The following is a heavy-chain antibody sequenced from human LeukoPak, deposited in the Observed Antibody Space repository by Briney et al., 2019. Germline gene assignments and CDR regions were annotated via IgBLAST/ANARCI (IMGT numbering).Heavy chain of an antibody. V-gene: IGHV3-30*04. CDR3: ARRAGAYTHPYDY. Sequence: PGGSLRLSCAASGFTFSTYAMHWVRQAPGKGLEWVAVISYDGSSKYYADSVKGRFTISRDNSKNTLYLQMNSLRAEDTAVYYCARRAGAYTHPYDYWGQGTLVTVS. CDR2: ISYDGSSK. D-gene: IGHD3-16*01. J-gene: IGHJ4*02. CDR1: GFTFSTYA.